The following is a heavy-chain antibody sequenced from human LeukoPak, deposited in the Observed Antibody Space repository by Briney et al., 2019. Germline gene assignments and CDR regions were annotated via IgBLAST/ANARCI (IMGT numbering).Heavy chain of an antibody. V-gene: IGHV3-23*01. CDR1: GLTFSNYA. J-gene: IGHJ4*02. CDR2: ISDSGGST. D-gene: IGHD2-2*01. Sequence: GGSLRLSCAASGLTFSNYAMSWVRQAPGKGLEWVSGISDSGGSTYYADSVKGRFIISRDNSKNTLYLQMNSLRAEDTAVYYCAREYCSGTSRYGYFDYWGQGTLVTVSS. CDR3: AREYCSGTSRYGYFDY.